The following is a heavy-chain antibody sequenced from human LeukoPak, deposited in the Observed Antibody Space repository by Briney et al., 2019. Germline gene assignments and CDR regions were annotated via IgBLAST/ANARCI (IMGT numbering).Heavy chain of an antibody. CDR3: ASGPAYYDYVWGSHQFDY. D-gene: IGHD3-16*01. J-gene: IGHJ4*02. Sequence: ASVKVSSKASGYTFTSYGISWVRQAPGQGLEWMGWISAHNGNTNYAQKLQGRVTMTTDTSTSTAYMEQRSLRSDDTAVDYCASGPAYYDYVWGSHQFDYWGQGTLVTVSS. CDR1: GYTFTSYG. V-gene: IGHV1-18*01. CDR2: ISAHNGNT.